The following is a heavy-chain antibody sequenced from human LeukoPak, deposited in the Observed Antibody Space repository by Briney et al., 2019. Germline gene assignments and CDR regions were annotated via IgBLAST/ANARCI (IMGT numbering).Heavy chain of an antibody. CDR1: GGSFSGYY. CDR2: INHSGST. CDR3: ARAKTSPRGYSYGYMY. V-gene: IGHV4-34*01. Sequence: SETLSLTCAVYGGSFSGYYWSWIRQPPGKGLEWIGEINHSGSTNYNPSLKSRVTISVDTSKNQFSLKLSSVTAADTAVYYCARAKTSPRGYSYGYMYWGQGTLVTVSS. D-gene: IGHD5-18*01. J-gene: IGHJ4*02.